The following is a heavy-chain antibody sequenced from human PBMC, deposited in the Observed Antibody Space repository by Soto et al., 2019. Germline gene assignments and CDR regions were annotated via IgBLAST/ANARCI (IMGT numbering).Heavy chain of an antibody. CDR3: ARVKVTASNYFDY. Sequence: SETLSLTCTFSGFPLISGDFYLGWIRQPPRKGLEWIGYIYYSGSTYYNPSLKNRVTISVDTSKNQFSLKLTSVTAADTAVYYCARVKVTASNYFDYWGQGTLVTVSS. CDR2: IYYSGST. V-gene: IGHV4-30-4*01. CDR1: GFPLISGDFY. D-gene: IGHD2-21*02. J-gene: IGHJ4*02.